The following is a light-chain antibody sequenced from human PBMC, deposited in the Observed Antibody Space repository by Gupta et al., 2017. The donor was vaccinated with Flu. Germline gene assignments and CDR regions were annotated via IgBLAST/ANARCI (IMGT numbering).Light chain of an antibody. CDR3: QQRSNCLFT. J-gene: IGKJ3*01. V-gene: IGKV3-11*01. CDR1: QHIRNF. Sequence: EIVLTQSPATLSLSPGERATLSCRASQHIRNFLAWYQHKPGQPPKLLIYDASNRATGIPARFSGSGSGTEFTLTISSLEPEDFAVYYCQQRSNCLFTFGHGTKVDI. CDR2: DAS.